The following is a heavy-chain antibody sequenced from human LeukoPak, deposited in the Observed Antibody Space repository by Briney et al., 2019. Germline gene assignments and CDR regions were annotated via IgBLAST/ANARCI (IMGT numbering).Heavy chain of an antibody. Sequence: SETLSLTCTVSGGSISSYYWSWIRQPPGKGLEWIGYIYYSGSTNYNPSLKSRVTISVDTSKNQFSLKLSSVTAADTAVYYCAGTDYYESSGYYAPFDYWGQGTLVTVSS. V-gene: IGHV4-59*12. CDR2: IYYSGST. CDR3: AGTDYYESSGYYAPFDY. J-gene: IGHJ4*02. D-gene: IGHD3-22*01. CDR1: GGSISSYY.